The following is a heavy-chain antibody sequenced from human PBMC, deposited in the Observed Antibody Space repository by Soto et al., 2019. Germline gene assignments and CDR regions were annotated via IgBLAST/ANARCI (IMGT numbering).Heavy chain of an antibody. CDR3: ARGGSYGGESGVGYFDY. J-gene: IGHJ4*02. CDR2: IYYSGST. Sequence: QVQLQESGPGLVKPSQTLSLTCTVSGGSISSGGYYWSWIRQHPGKGLEWIGYIYYSGSTYYNPSLKRRVTISVDTSKNQCSLKLSSVTAADTAVYYCARGGSYGGESGVGYFDYWGQGTLVTVSS. V-gene: IGHV4-31*03. CDR1: GGSISSGGYY. D-gene: IGHD2-21*01.